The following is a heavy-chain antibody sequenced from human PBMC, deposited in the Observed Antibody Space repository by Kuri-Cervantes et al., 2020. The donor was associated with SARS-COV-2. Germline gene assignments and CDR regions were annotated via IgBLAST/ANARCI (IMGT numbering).Heavy chain of an antibody. CDR3: ASNSNYWYYGMDV. CDR2: INPNSGGT. CDR1: GYTFTGYY. J-gene: IGHJ6*02. D-gene: IGHD4-11*01. V-gene: IGHV1-2*02. Sequence: ASVKVSSKASGYTFTGYYMHWVRQAPGQGLEWMGWINPNSGGTNYAQKFQGRVTMTRDTSISTAYMELSRLRSDDTAVYYYASNSNYWYYGMDVWGQGTTVTVSS.